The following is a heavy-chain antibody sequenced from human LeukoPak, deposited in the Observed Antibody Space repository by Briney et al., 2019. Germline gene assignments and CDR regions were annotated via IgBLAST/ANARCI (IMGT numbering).Heavy chain of an antibody. Sequence: PGGSLRLSCAASGFTFSSYAMSWVRQAPGKGLEWVSVISGSGGSTYYADSVKGRFTISRDNSKNTLYLQMNSLRAEDTAVYYCAKSIGSGSYYGGDYWGQGTLATVSS. CDR3: AKSIGSGSYYGGDY. D-gene: IGHD3-22*01. CDR1: GFTFSSYA. J-gene: IGHJ4*02. CDR2: ISGSGGST. V-gene: IGHV3-23*01.